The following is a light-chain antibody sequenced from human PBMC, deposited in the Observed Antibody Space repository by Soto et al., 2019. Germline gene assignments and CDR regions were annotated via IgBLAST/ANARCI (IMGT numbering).Light chain of an antibody. CDR1: QSLVYSDGDTY. Sequence: DVVVTQSPLSLSVTLRQPASISCRSSQSLVYSDGDTYLSWFQQRPGQSPRRLIYKVSNRDSGVPDRFNGSGSGTDFTLKISRVEAEDVGLYYCMHGTQWPWTFGQGTKVGIK. CDR2: KVS. CDR3: MHGTQWPWT. V-gene: IGKV2-30*01. J-gene: IGKJ1*01.